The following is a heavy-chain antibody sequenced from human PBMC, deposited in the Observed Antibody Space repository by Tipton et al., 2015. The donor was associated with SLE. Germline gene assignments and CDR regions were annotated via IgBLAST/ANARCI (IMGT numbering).Heavy chain of an antibody. CDR1: GYTFSSYS. V-gene: IGHV1-18*01. D-gene: IGHD3-3*01. J-gene: IGHJ4*02. CDR3: ARDRHQRVPGPHYFDY. Sequence: QSGAEVKKPGASVKVSCKASGYTFSSYSITWVRQAPGQGLQWLGRISPYNGNTNYAQNLQGRVTMTTDTSTSTAYMELRSLRSDDTAVYYCARDRHQRVPGPHYFDYWGQGTLVTVSS. CDR2: ISPYNGNT.